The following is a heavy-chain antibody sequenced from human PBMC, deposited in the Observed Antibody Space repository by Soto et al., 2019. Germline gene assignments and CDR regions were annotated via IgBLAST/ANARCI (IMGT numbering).Heavy chain of an antibody. CDR3: ARGGIFDSSGYYYFSAFDI. CDR2: INPSGGST. J-gene: IGHJ3*02. Sequence: ASVKVSCKASGGTFTSYAMHWVRQAPGQGLEWMGIINPSGGSTSYAQKFQGRVTMTRDTSTSTVYMELSSLRSEDTAVYYCARGGIFDSSGYYYFSAFDIWGQGTMVTVSS. D-gene: IGHD3-22*01. V-gene: IGHV1-46*01. CDR1: GGTFTSYA.